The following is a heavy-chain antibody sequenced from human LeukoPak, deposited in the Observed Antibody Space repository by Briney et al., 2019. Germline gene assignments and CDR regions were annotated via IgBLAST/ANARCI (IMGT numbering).Heavy chain of an antibody. Sequence: PGGSLRLSCSASGFTFSNYAMHWVRQAPGKGLEYVSAISSNGGSTYYADSVKGRFTISRDNSKNTLYLQMSSLRAEDTAVYYCAKALGYCSGGSCLAFDIWGQGTMVTVSS. D-gene: IGHD2-15*01. J-gene: IGHJ3*02. CDR2: ISSNGGST. CDR3: AKALGYCSGGSCLAFDI. V-gene: IGHV3-64D*06. CDR1: GFTFSNYA.